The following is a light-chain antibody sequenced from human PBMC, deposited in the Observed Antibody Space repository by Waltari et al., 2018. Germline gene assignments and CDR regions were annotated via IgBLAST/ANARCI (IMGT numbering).Light chain of an antibody. CDR1: QSISSY. Sequence: DIQMTQSPSSLSASVGDRVTITCRASQSISSYLNWYQQKPGKAPKRLIYAASSLQSGVPSRFSGSGSGTEFTLTISSLQPEDFATYYCQQSYSTPPYTFGQGTKLEIK. CDR2: AAS. J-gene: IGKJ2*01. CDR3: QQSYSTPPYT. V-gene: IGKV1-39*01.